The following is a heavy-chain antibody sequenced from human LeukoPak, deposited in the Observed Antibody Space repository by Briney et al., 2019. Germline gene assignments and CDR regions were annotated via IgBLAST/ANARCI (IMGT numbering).Heavy chain of an antibody. CDR1: GFTFSSYA. CDR2: ISGSGGST. V-gene: IGHV3-23*01. CDR3: AKLKEGFGELSKYYFDY. J-gene: IGHJ4*02. Sequence: GGSLRLSCAASGFTFSSYAMSWVRQVSGKGLGWVSVISGSGGSTYYADSVKGRFTISRGNSKNTLYLQMKSLRAEDTAVYYCAKLKEGFGELSKYYFDYWGQGTLVTVSS. D-gene: IGHD3-10*01.